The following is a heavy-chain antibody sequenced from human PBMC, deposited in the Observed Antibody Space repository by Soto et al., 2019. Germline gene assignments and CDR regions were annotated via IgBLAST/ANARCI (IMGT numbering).Heavy chain of an antibody. CDR3: ADGYNTGLDAFDI. V-gene: IGHV5-51*01. CDR1: GYNFANYW. J-gene: IGHJ3*02. Sequence: GESLKISCKGSGYNFANYWIGWVRQMPGKGLEWMGMIFPGDSDTKNSPSLEGQITMSVDKSDSSAYLQWRSLKASDTAMYYCADGYNTGLDAFDIWGQGTMVTVSS. CDR2: IFPGDSDT. D-gene: IGHD1-20*01.